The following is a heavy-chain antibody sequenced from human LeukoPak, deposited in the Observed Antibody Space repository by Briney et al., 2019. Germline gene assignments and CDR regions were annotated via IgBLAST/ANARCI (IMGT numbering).Heavy chain of an antibody. Sequence: ASVKVSCKASGYTFTSYDINWVRQATGQGLEWMGWMNPNSGNTGYAQKFQGRVTMTRNTSISTAYMELSSLRSEDTAVYYCARGVLRCSGGSCYSGWFDPWGQGTLVTVSS. V-gene: IGHV1-8*01. CDR1: GYTFTSYD. CDR2: MNPNSGNT. J-gene: IGHJ5*02. D-gene: IGHD2-15*01. CDR3: ARGVLRCSGGSCYSGWFDP.